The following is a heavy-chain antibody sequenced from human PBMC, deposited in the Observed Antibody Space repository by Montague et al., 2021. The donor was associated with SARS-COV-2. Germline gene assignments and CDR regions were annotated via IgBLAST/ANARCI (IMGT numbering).Heavy chain of an antibody. Sequence: SETLSLTCTVSGGSISGYCWNWIRQPPGKGLEWIGYIYSSGSTNYNPSLKSRVTMSVDTSKTQLSLNLSSVTAADTAVYYCARDSLVASYYYYGVDVWGQGTTVTVAS. V-gene: IGHV4-59*13. J-gene: IGHJ6*02. CDR1: GGSISGYC. CDR2: IYSSGST. CDR3: ARDSLVASYYYYGVDV. D-gene: IGHD2-2*01.